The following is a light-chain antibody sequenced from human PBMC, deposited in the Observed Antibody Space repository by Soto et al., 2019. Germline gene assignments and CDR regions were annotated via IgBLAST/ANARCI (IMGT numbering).Light chain of an antibody. V-gene: IGLV1-40*01. CDR2: DNN. Sequence: QSVLTQPPSVSGAPGQRVIISCTGSSSNIGAGYDVHWYQQLPGTAPRLLIYDNNNRPSGVPARFSVSKSDTSASLAITGLQPEDEADYYCSSYTSSTNYVFGTGTKVTVL. J-gene: IGLJ1*01. CDR3: SSYTSSTNYV. CDR1: SSNIGAGYD.